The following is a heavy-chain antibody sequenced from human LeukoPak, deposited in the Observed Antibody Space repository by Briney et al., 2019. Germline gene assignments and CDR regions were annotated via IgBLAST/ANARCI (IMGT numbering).Heavy chain of an antibody. Sequence: GASVKVSCKASGYTFTSYDMHWVRQAPGLGLEWMGIINPSGYSTSYAQKFQGRVTMTRNTSISTAYMELSSLRSEDTAVYYCARGPHGSGSYYTSDWYFDLWGRGTLVTVSS. CDR2: INPSGYST. J-gene: IGHJ2*01. CDR3: ARGPHGSGSYYTSDWYFDL. D-gene: IGHD3-10*01. CDR1: GYTFTSYD. V-gene: IGHV1-46*01.